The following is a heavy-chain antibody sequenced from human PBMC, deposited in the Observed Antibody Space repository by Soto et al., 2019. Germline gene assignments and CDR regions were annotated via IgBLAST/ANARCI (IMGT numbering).Heavy chain of an antibody. CDR2: INPSSGNT. J-gene: IGHJ4*02. CDR1: GYTFTSYY. V-gene: IGHV1-46*03. D-gene: IGHD1-20*01. CDR3: ARDGSYNNSHEGFDS. Sequence: ASVKVSCKASGYTFTSYYVNWVRQAPGQGLEWMGIINPSSGNTEYAQKFQGRVTMTRDTSTSTVYMELSSLRSEDTAVYYCARDGSYNNSHEGFDSWGKGTLVTVSS.